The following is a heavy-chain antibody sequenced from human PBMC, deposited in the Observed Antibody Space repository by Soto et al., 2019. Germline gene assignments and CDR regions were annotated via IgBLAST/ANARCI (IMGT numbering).Heavy chain of an antibody. CDR3: APGGGSYPLFDY. V-gene: IGHV3-23*01. D-gene: IGHD1-26*01. CDR2: ISGSGGST. CDR1: GFTFSSYA. J-gene: IGHJ4*02. Sequence: PGGSLRLSCAASGFTFSSYAMSWVRQAPGKGLEWVSAISGSGGSTYYADSVKGRFTISRDNSKNTLYLQMNSLRAEDTAVYYCAPGGGSYPLFDYWGQGTLVTVSS.